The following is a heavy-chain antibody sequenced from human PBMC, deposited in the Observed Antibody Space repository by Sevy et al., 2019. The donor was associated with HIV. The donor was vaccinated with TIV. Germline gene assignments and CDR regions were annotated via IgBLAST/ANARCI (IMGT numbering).Heavy chain of an antibody. CDR2: ISYDGSNK. J-gene: IGHJ3*02. Sequence: GGSLRLSCAASGFTFSSYGMHWVRQAPGKGLEWVAVISYDGSNKYYADSVKGRFTISRDNSKNTLYLQMNSLRAEDTAGYYCAKDRRDYDYVWGSYRWDAFDIWGQGTMVTVSS. CDR1: GFTFSSYG. CDR3: AKDRRDYDYVWGSYRWDAFDI. D-gene: IGHD3-16*02. V-gene: IGHV3-30*18.